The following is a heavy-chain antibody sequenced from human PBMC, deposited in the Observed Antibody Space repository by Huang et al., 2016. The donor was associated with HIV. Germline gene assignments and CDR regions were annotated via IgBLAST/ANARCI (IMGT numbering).Heavy chain of an antibody. Sequence: QITLKESGPTLVKPTQTLTLTCTFSGFSLTTTGVGVGWIRQTPGKALEWLALVYWDDDKRYSPSLKRRLSITKDASKDQVVLTMTTMGPVDTGRYYCVRTWWEYGNAWDFWGQGTLVTVSS. CDR3: VRTWWEYGNAWDF. V-gene: IGHV2-5*04. J-gene: IGHJ4*02. D-gene: IGHD1-26*01. CDR1: GFSLTTTGVG. CDR2: VYWDDDK.